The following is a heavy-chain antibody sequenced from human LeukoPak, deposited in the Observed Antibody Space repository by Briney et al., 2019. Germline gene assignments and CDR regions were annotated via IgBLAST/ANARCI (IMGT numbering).Heavy chain of an antibody. J-gene: IGHJ6*02. CDR1: GFTFSRHG. CDR3: ARGKPVTGTPDYYSYGMDV. CDR2: ISNDGSRK. Sequence: GGSLRLSCAPSGFTFSRHGMHWVRQAPGKGLEWVAIISNDGSRKYYAHSVKGRFTISRDNSKNTLYLQTNSLRAEDTALYYCARGKPVTGTPDYYSYGMDVWGQGTMVTVSS. D-gene: IGHD1-20*01. V-gene: IGHV3-30*03.